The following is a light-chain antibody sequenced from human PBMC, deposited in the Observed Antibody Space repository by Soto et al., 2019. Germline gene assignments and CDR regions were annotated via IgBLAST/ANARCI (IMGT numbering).Light chain of an antibody. V-gene: IGKV3-11*01. Sequence: EIVLTQSPATLSLSPGERATLSCRASPSVANFVAWYQQKPGQAPRLLIYGAFNRATGIPARFSGSGSGTDFPLTISSLEPEDAAVYYCQQRNVWPPVTFCQGTRLEIK. CDR1: PSVANF. J-gene: IGKJ5*01. CDR3: QQRNVWPPVT. CDR2: GAF.